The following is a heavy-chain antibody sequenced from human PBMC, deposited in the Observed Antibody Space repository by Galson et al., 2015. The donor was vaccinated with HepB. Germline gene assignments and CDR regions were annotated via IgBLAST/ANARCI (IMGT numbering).Heavy chain of an antibody. J-gene: IGHJ3*02. Sequence: SLRLSCAASGFTFSSYAMSWVRQAPGKGLEWVSAISGSGGSTYYADSVKGRFTISRDNSKNTLYLQMNSLKTEDSAVYYCTRHDFWSGYWIVAFEIWGQGTMVTVSS. CDR3: TRHDFWSGYWIVAFEI. D-gene: IGHD3-3*01. CDR1: GFTFSSYA. V-gene: IGHV3-23*01. CDR2: ISGSGGST.